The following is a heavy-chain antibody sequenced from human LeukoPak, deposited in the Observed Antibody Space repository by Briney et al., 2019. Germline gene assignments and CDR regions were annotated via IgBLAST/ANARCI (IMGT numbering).Heavy chain of an antibody. CDR2: IKQDGSEK. CDR3: ARFVFGPYYFDY. CDR1: GFTFSSYG. D-gene: IGHD3-16*01. J-gene: IGHJ4*02. Sequence: GGSLRLSCAASGFTFSSYGMHWVRQAPGKGLEWVANIKQDGSEKYYVDSVKGRFTISRDNAKNSLYLQMNSLRAEDTAVYYCARFVFGPYYFDYWGQGTLVTVSS. V-gene: IGHV3-7*01.